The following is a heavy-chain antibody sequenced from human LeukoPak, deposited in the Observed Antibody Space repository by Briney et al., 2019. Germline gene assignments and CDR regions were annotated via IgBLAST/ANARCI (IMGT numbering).Heavy chain of an antibody. D-gene: IGHD4-17*01. J-gene: IGHJ4*02. CDR3: ARASPYGDYGLDY. CDR2: IKQDGSEK. CDR1: GFTFSSYW. V-gene: IGHV3-7*01. Sequence: GGSLRLSCAASGFTFSSYWMSWVRQAPGKGLEWVANIKQDGSEKYYVDSVKGRFTISRDNAKNSLYLQMNSLRAEDTAVYYCARASPYGDYGLDYWGQGTLVTVCS.